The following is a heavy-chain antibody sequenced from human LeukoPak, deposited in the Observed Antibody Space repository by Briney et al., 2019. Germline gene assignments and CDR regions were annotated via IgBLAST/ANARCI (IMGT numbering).Heavy chain of an antibody. D-gene: IGHD5-12*01. CDR3: AKVGASGYSTEYYFDY. J-gene: IGHJ4*02. V-gene: IGHV3-30*18. CDR2: ISYDGSNK. Sequence: GRSLRLSCAASGFTFSSYGMHWVRQAPGKGLEWVAVISYDGSNKYYADPVKGRFTISRDNSKNTLYLQMNSLRAEDTAVYYCAKVGASGYSTEYYFDYWGQGTLVTVSS. CDR1: GFTFSSYG.